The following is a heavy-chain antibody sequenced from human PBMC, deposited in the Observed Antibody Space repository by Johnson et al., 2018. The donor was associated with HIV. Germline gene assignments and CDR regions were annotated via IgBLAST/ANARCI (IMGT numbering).Heavy chain of an antibody. D-gene: IGHD3-16*01. CDR2: ISYDGTKK. Sequence: QVQLVESGGGVVQPGRSLRLSCAASGFTFSNFGMHWVRQAPGKGLEWVAVISYDGTKKFYADSVKGRFTISRDNSKNTLYLQRNSLRAEDTAVYYCAKGRLGVAFDIWGQGTMVTVSS. CDR3: AKGRLGVAFDI. V-gene: IGHV3-30*18. CDR1: GFTFSNFG. J-gene: IGHJ3*02.